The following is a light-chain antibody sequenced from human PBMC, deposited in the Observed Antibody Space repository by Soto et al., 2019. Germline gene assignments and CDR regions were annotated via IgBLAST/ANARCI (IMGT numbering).Light chain of an antibody. CDR3: CSYAGSSTWV. CDR1: SSDVGSYNL. CDR2: EVS. J-gene: IGLJ3*02. Sequence: QSALTQPASVSGSPGQSITISCTGTSSDVGSYNLVSWYQQHPDKAPKLIIYEVSKWPSGVSSRFSASKSGNTASLTISGLQSDDEADYYCCSYAGSSTWVFGGGTKLTVL. V-gene: IGLV2-23*02.